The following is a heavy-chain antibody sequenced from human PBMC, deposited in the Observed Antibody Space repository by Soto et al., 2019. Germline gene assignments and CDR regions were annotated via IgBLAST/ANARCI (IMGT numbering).Heavy chain of an antibody. CDR2: TSYDGSNN. CDR3: ARWGTTGGLDV. CDR1: GFTFRSYV. J-gene: IGHJ4*02. V-gene: IGHV3-33*05. D-gene: IGHD3-16*01. Sequence: QVQLVESGGGVVQPGTSLRLSCVGSGFTFRSYVIHWVRQAPGKGLEWVALTSYDGSNNFYGDSVKGRFTISRDNSKNTVELQMDSLRVEDTAVYYCARWGTTGGLDVWGQGTLVSVSS.